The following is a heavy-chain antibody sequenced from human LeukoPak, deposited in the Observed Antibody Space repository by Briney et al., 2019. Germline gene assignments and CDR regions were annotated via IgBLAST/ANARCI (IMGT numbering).Heavy chain of an antibody. D-gene: IGHD3-3*01. V-gene: IGHV4-61*01. CDR3: ARAGYDFWSGGGDY. CDR1: GGSVSSGSCY. Sequence: SETLSLTCTVSGGSVSSGSCYWSWIRQPPGKGLEWIGYIYYSGSTNYNPSLKSRVTISVDTSKNQFSLKLSSVTAADTAVYYCARAGYDFWSGGGDYWGQGTLVTVSS. CDR2: IYYSGST. J-gene: IGHJ4*02.